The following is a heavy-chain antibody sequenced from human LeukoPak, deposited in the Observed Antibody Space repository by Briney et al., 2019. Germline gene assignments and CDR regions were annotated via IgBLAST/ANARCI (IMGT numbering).Heavy chain of an antibody. J-gene: IGHJ6*03. Sequence: QPWGSLRLSCAASGFTVSSNYMSWVRQAPGKGLEWVSVIYSGGSTYYADSVKGRFTLSRDNSKNTLYLQMNSLRAADQPVYYCARVFGAKLGYYYYYMDVSGKGTTVTASS. CDR3: ARVFGAKLGYYYYYMDV. D-gene: IGHD4/OR15-4a*01. V-gene: IGHV3-66*02. CDR2: IYSGGST. CDR1: GFTVSSNY.